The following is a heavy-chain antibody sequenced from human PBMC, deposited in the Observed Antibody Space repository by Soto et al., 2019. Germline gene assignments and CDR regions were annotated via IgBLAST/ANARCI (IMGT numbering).Heavy chain of an antibody. CDR2: ISYDGSNK. CDR1: GFTFSSYW. CDR3: LRAAGYSGNDYVYYYGMDV. V-gene: IGHV3-30-3*01. Sequence: PGGSLSLSCAASGFTFSSYWMSWVRQAPGKGLERVAVISYDGSNKYYADSVKGRFTISRDNSKNTLYMQMNSLRDEDTAVYYCLRAAGYSGNDYVYYYGMDVWGQGTTVTVSS. J-gene: IGHJ6*02. D-gene: IGHD5-12*01.